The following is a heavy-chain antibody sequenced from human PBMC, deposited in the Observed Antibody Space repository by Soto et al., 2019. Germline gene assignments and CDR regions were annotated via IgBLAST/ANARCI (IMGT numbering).Heavy chain of an antibody. CDR2: ISSRSSTI. Sequence: QVPLVESGGGLVKPGGSLRLSCAASGFTFSDYYMSWIRQAPGKGLEWVSYISSRSSTIFYAASVKGRFTISRDNVKNSLYLQMTSLRAEDTAVYYCASGTNGAFFVYWGQGILVTVSS. CDR3: ASGTNGAFFVY. D-gene: IGHD2-8*01. CDR1: GFTFSDYY. J-gene: IGHJ4*02. V-gene: IGHV3-11*01.